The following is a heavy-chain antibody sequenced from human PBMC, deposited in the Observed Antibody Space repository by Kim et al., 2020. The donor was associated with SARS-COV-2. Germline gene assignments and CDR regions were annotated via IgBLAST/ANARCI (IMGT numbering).Heavy chain of an antibody. J-gene: IGHJ4*02. CDR3: AKYREGRITMVRGVIPVDY. V-gene: IGHV3-23*01. D-gene: IGHD3-10*01. Sequence: GRFTISRENSKNTLYLQMNSLRAEDTAVYYCAKYREGRITMVRGVIPVDYWGQGTLVTVSS.